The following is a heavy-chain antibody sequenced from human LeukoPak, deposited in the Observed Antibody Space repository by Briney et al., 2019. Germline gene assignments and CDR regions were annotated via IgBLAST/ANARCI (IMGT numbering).Heavy chain of an antibody. Sequence: SETLSLTCAVYGGSFSGYYWSWIRQPPGKGLEWIGEINHSGSTNYNPSLKSRVTISVDTSKNQFSLKLSSVTAADTAVYYCARGDYSNTWFGPWGQGTLVTVSS. D-gene: IGHD4-11*01. CDR2: INHSGST. V-gene: IGHV4-34*01. CDR1: GGSFSGYY. CDR3: ARGDYSNTWFGP. J-gene: IGHJ5*02.